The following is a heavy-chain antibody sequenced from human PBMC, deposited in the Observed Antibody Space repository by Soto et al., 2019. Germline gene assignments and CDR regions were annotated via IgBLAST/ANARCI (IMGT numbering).Heavy chain of an antibody. J-gene: IGHJ6*02. Sequence: GGSLRLSCAASGFTFSDYYMSWIRQAPGKGLEWVSYISSSGSTIYYADSVKGRFTIPRDNAKNSLYLQMNSLRDEDTAIYYCARDLQLERRYYYYGMDVWGQGTTVTVSS. V-gene: IGHV3-11*04. CDR3: ARDLQLERRYYYYGMDV. CDR2: ISSSGSTI. D-gene: IGHD1-1*01. CDR1: GFTFSDYY.